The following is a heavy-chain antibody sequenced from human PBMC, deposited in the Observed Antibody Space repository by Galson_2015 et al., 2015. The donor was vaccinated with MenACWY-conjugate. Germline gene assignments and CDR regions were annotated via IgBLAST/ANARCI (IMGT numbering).Heavy chain of an antibody. V-gene: IGHV3-23*01. Sequence: SLRLSCAASGFTLSSYAMSWVRQAPGKGLEWVSAISGSAGSTYYADSVKGRLTISRDNSMNTVYLQMNSLRDEDTAVYYCAKDHGDWGQGTLVTVSS. J-gene: IGHJ4*02. CDR1: GFTLSSYA. D-gene: IGHD3-10*01. CDR3: AKDHGD. CDR2: ISGSAGST.